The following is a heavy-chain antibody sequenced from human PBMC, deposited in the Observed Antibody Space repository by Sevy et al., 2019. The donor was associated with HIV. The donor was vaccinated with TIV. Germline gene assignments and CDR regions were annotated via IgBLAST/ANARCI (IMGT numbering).Heavy chain of an antibody. CDR1: GGSVSSGSYY. CDR2: IYYSGST. V-gene: IGHV4-61*01. J-gene: IGHJ4*02. CDR3: ARAEGATYYFDY. Sequence: SETLSLTCTVSGGSVSSGSYYWSWIRQPPGKGLEWIGYIYYSGSTNYNPSLKSRVTISVDTSKNQFSLKLSSVTAADTAVYYCARAEGATYYFDYWGQGTLVTVSS. D-gene: IGHD1-26*01.